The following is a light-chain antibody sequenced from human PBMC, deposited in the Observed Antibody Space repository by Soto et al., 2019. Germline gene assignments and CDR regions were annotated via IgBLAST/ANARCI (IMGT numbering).Light chain of an antibody. V-gene: IGKV3-15*01. J-gene: IGKJ1*01. CDR2: GAS. CDR3: QQYNNWPPVT. CDR1: QSVSSK. Sequence: ILMTQSPATLSVSPGERPTLSCRASQSVSSKLAWYQKKPGQPPRLLIFGASTRATGIPARFSGSGSGTELTLTISSLQSEDFAVYYCQQYNNWPPVTFGQGTKVDI.